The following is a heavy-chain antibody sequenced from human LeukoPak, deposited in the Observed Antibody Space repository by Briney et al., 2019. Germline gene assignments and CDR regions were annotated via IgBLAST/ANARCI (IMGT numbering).Heavy chain of an antibody. CDR1: GYIFTSYW. CDR2: IYPGDSDT. D-gene: IGHD6-19*01. V-gene: IGHV5-51*01. J-gene: IGHJ4*02. CDR3: ARGGSGWY. Sequence: LGESLKTSCKGAGYIFTSYWIGWVRQLPGKGLEWMGIIYPGDSDTRYSPSFQGQATISADKSISTAFLEWSSLKASDTAMYYCARGGSGWYWGQGTLVTVSS.